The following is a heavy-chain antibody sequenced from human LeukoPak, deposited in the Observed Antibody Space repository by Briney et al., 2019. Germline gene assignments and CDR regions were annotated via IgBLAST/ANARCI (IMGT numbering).Heavy chain of an antibody. CDR3: ARGECSGGSCYSGGWFDP. CDR2: INHSGST. J-gene: IGHJ5*02. CDR1: GGSFSGYY. V-gene: IGHV4-34*01. Sequence: SETLSLTCAVYGGSFSGYYWSWIRQPPGKGLEWIGEINHSGSTNYNPSLKSRATISVDTSKNQFSLKLSSVTAADTAVYYCARGECSGGSCYSGGWFDPWGQGTLVTVSS. D-gene: IGHD2-15*01.